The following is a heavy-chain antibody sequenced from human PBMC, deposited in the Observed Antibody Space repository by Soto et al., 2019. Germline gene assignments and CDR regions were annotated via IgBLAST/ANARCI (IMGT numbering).Heavy chain of an antibody. Sequence: QVQLVESGGGWVQPGRSLRLSCEATGFSFTTYGMHWVRQAPGKGLECVAVIGYDGNNKYYAESVEGRFTISRDNSKKTVYLQKKRLRDDDTCVYYCARGGVTGIAGIFGSPLDIWGQGTVVTASS. CDR2: IGYDGNNK. CDR1: GFSFTTYG. V-gene: IGHV3-33*01. CDR3: ARGGVTGIAGIFGSPLDI. J-gene: IGHJ3*02. D-gene: IGHD1-1*01.